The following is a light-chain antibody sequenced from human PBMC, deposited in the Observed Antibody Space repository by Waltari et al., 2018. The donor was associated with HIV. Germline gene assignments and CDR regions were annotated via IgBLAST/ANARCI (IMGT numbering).Light chain of an antibody. J-gene: IGLJ2*01. CDR1: KLRYKY. Sequence: SYELTQPPSASVSPGQTGSIPCSGHKLRYKYPSWDQQKPGQSPVLVMYQDDRRPSGIPERFSGSSSANTATLTISGTQAMDEADYYCQAWDTTTMIIGGGTKLTVL. CDR2: QDD. V-gene: IGLV3-1*01. CDR3: QAWDTTTMI.